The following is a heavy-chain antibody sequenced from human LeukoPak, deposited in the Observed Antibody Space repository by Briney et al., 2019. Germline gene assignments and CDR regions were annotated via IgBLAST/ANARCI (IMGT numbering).Heavy chain of an antibody. V-gene: IGHV1-18*01. J-gene: IGHJ4*02. D-gene: IGHD6-19*01. CDR2: ISAYNGNT. CDR3: ARERVPQSSGWSALFDY. Sequence: ASVKVSCKASGYTFTSYGISWVRQAPGQGLEWMWWISAYNGNTNYAQKLQGRVTMTTDKSTSTAYMELRSLRSDDTAVYYCARERVPQSSGWSALFDYWGQGTLVTVSS. CDR1: GYTFTSYG.